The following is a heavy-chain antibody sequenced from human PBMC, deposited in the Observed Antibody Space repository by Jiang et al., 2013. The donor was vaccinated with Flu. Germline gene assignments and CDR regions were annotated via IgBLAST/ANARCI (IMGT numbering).Heavy chain of an antibody. D-gene: IGHD5-18*01. CDR3: ARLVDAAMPLDT. Sequence: SGAEVKKPGSSVKVSCKASGGTLSSYIFSWVRQAPGQGLEWMGRIIPMLGMTNYAQKFQGRVTITADSSLNTAYMELSSLRSEDTAVYYCARLVDAAMPLDTWGQGTLVTVSS. J-gene: IGHJ5*02. V-gene: IGHV1-69*04. CDR2: IIPMLGMT. CDR1: GGTLSSYI.